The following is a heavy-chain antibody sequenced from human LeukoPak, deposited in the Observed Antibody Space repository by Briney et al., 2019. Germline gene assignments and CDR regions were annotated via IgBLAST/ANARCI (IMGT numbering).Heavy chain of an antibody. CDR1: GGSISSYY. D-gene: IGHD2-8*01. V-gene: IGHV4-59*01. CDR2: IYYSGST. J-gene: IGHJ3*02. Sequence: SETLSLTCTVSGGSISSYYWSWIRQPPGKGLEWIGYIYYSGSTNYNPSLKSRVTISVDTSKNQFSLKLSSVTAADTAVYYCARFGDGSGSLYAFDIWGQGTMVTVSS. CDR3: ARFGDGSGSLYAFDI.